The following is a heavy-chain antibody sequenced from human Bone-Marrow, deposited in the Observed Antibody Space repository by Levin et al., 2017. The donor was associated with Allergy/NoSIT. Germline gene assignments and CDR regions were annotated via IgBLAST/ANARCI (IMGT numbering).Heavy chain of an antibody. V-gene: IGHV3-74*01. J-gene: IGHJ4*02. D-gene: IGHD4-11*01. Sequence: GGSLRLSCAASGFTFSSHWMHWVRQAPGKGLVCVSRVHTDGSSPTYADSVKGRFTISRDNAQKKLYLQMNSLTADDTAVYYCARATRETTVTALDYWGQGTLVTVSS. CDR3: ARATRETTVTALDY. CDR2: VHTDGSSP. CDR1: GFTFSSHW.